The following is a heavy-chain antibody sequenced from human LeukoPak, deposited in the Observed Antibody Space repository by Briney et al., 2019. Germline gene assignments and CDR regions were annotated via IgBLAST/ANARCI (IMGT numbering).Heavy chain of an antibody. Sequence: PSETLSLTCTVSGGSISSYYWSWIRQPPGKGLEWIGYIYYSGSTNYNPSLKSRVTISVDTSKNQFSLKLSSVTAADTAVYYCARIYGDYIMYWGQGTLLSVSS. CDR2: IYYSGST. D-gene: IGHD4-17*01. J-gene: IGHJ4*02. V-gene: IGHV4-59*12. CDR3: ARIYGDYIMY. CDR1: GGSISSYY.